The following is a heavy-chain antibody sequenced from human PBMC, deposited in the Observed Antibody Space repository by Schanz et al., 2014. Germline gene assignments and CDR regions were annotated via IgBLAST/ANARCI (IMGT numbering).Heavy chain of an antibody. Sequence: DVQLLESGGGLVQPGRSLRLSCAASGFTFSSYAMSWVRQAPGKGLEWVSSISSSSSYIYYADSVKGRFTISRDNSKNTLYLQMNSLRAEDTAVYYCAKDPSHGDYDYYFDYWGQGTLVTVSS. V-gene: IGHV3-23*01. J-gene: IGHJ4*02. CDR3: AKDPSHGDYDYYFDY. D-gene: IGHD3-22*01. CDR2: ISSSSSYI. CDR1: GFTFSSYA.